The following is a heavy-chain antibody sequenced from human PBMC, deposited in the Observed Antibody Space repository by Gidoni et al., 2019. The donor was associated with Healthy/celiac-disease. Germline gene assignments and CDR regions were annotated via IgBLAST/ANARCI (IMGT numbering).Heavy chain of an antibody. Sequence: QVQLVESGGGVVKPGRSLRLSCADSGFTFSSSAMHWGRQAPGKGLEWVAVISYDGSNKYYAYSVKGRFTISRDNSKNTLYLQMNSLRAEDTAVYYCARDQTMVRGVIITLGSLDYWGQGTLVTVSS. CDR2: ISYDGSNK. CDR1: GFTFSSSA. J-gene: IGHJ4*02. D-gene: IGHD3-10*01. CDR3: ARDQTMVRGVIITLGSLDY. V-gene: IGHV3-30-3*01.